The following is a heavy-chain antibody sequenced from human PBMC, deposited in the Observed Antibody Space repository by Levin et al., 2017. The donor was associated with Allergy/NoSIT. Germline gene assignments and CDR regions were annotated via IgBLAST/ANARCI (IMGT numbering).Heavy chain of an antibody. D-gene: IGHD3-9*01. V-gene: IGHV3-30-3*01. CDR2: TSHDGSKN. CDR3: ARPRLDYDLLTGIAY. CDR1: GFTFNIFA. Sequence: PGGSLRLSCAASGFTFNIFAMHWVRQAPGKGLEWLALTSHDGSKNSYADSVKGRFTISRDNSKNTLYLQMNSLRVEDTAVYYCARPRLDYDLLTGIAYWGRGTLVTVSS. J-gene: IGHJ4*02.